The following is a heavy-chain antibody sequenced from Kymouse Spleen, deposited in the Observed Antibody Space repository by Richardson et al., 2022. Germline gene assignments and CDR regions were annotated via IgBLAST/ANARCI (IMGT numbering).Heavy chain of an antibody. Sequence: QVQLQQWGAGLLKPSETLSLTCAVYGGSFSGYYWSWIRQPPGKGLEWIGEINHSGSTNYNPSLKSRVTISVDTSKNQFSLKLSSVTAADTAVYYCASHYYGSGSPFDYWGQGTLVTVSS. CDR3: ASHYYGSGSPFDY. V-gene: IGHV4-34*01. CDR2: INHSGST. D-gene: IGHD3-10*01. J-gene: IGHJ4*02. CDR1: GGSFSGYY.